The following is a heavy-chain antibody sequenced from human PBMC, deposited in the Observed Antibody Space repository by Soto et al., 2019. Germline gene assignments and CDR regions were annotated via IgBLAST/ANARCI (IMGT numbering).Heavy chain of an antibody. CDR3: VKSSRRDITASRGTDV. V-gene: IGHV3-64D*06. CDR2: ISHNGGST. J-gene: IGHJ6*02. CDR1: GFTFSASA. Sequence: PGGSLRLSCSASGFTFSASAMHWVRQAPGRGLESVSSISHNGGSTYYADSVKDRFIISRDNSKSTLYLQMSSLSIEDTAVYYYVKSSRRDITASRGTDVWGQGTTVTVSS. D-gene: IGHD3-3*01.